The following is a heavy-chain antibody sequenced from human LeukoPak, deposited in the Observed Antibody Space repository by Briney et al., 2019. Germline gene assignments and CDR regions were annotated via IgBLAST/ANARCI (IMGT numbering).Heavy chain of an antibody. CDR3: ARALTDYSQLPSDAFDI. D-gene: IGHD1-1*01. Sequence: ASVKVSCKASGYTFTSYAMNWVRQAPGQGLEWMGRINTNTGNPTYAQGFTGRFVFSLDTSVSTAYLQISSLKAEDTAVYYCARALTDYSQLPSDAFDIWGQGTMVTVSS. CDR1: GYTFTSYA. V-gene: IGHV7-4-1*02. CDR2: INTNTGNP. J-gene: IGHJ3*02.